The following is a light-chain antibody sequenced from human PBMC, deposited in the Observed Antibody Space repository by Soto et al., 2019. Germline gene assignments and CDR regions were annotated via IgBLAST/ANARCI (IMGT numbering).Light chain of an antibody. J-gene: IGKJ1*01. Sequence: DIQLTQSPSTLSASVGDRVTITCRASQRVTTWLAWYQQKPGKAPKLLIHDTSILQSGVPSRFSGSGSGTEFTLTISSLQPDDLATYYCQQYDDFWTFGQGTKVDIK. CDR1: QRVTTW. V-gene: IGKV1-5*01. CDR3: QQYDDFWT. CDR2: DTS.